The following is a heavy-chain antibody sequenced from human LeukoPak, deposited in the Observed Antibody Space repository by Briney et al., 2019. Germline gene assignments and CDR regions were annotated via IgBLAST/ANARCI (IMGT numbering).Heavy chain of an antibody. CDR2: IYYSGST. J-gene: IGHJ3*02. V-gene: IGHV4-59*01. CDR1: GGSISSYY. CDR3: ATDHQRAVVKLGGIAFDI. D-gene: IGHD2-2*01. Sequence: SETLSLTCTVSGGSISSYYWSWIRQPPGKGLEWIGYIYYSGSTNYNPSLKSRVTISVGTSKNQFSLKLSSVTAADTAVYYCATDHQRAVVKLGGIAFDIWGQGTMVTVSS.